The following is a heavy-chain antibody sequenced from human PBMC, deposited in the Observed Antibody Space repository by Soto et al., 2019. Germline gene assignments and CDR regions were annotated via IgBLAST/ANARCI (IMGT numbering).Heavy chain of an antibody. Sequence: QVQLVQSGAEVKKPGSSVKVSCKASGGTFSSYAISWVRQAPGQGLEWMGGIIPIFGTANYAQKFQGRVTITADDSTSTAYMELSSLRSEDTAVYYCARSNGYSSGYGMDVWGQGTTVTVSS. CDR2: IIPIFGTA. CDR3: ARSNGYSSGYGMDV. D-gene: IGHD6-25*01. V-gene: IGHV1-69*01. J-gene: IGHJ6*02. CDR1: GGTFSSYA.